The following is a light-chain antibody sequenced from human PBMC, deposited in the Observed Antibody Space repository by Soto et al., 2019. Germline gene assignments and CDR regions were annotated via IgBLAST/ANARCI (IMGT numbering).Light chain of an antibody. CDR3: MCYAGGNNWV. Sequence: QCALTQPPSASGSPGQSVTISCTGTSSDVGTHGYVSWYQQHAGKAPKLVIYDVTKRPSGVPDRFSGSKSGNTASLTVSGLQAEDEADYYCMCYAGGNNWVFGGGTKVTVL. V-gene: IGLV2-8*01. J-gene: IGLJ3*02. CDR2: DVT. CDR1: SSDVGTHGY.